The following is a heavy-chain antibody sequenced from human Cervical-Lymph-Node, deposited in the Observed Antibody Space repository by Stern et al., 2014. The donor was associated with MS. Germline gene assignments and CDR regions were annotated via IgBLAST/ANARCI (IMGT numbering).Heavy chain of an antibody. CDR1: GFTFSSYA. CDR3: ANKTVATQDFDY. D-gene: IGHD5-12*01. V-gene: IGHV3-23*04. CDR2: ISGSGGGT. Sequence: EVQLVESGGGLVQPGGSLRLSCAASGFTFSSYAMSWVRQAPGKGLEWVSGISGSGGGTYYADSVKGRFTISRDNSKNTLYLQMNSLEAEDTGVYFCANKTVATQDFDYWGQGTLVTVSS. J-gene: IGHJ4*02.